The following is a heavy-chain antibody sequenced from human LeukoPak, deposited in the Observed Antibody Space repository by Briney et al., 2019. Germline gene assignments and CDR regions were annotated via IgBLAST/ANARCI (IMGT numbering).Heavy chain of an antibody. V-gene: IGHV4-39*01. CDR1: GGSISSSTYY. J-gene: IGHJ4*02. D-gene: IGHD2-2*01. CDR2: IYYSGST. CDR3: ARQPAVVRGYFDY. Sequence: SETLSLTCTVSGGSISSSTYYWGWIRQPPGKGLEWIGSIYYSGSTYYNPSLKSRVTISVDTSKNQFSLKLSSVTAADTAVYYCARQPAVVRGYFDYWGQGTLVTVSS.